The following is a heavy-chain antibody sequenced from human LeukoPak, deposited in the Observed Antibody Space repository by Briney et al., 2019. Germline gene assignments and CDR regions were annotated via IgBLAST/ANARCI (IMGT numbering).Heavy chain of an antibody. D-gene: IGHD6-19*01. J-gene: IGHJ4*02. CDR1: GGSISSYY. CDR3: ARGGMAVGFARFPIFNY. CDR2: IYYSGST. V-gene: IGHV4-59*01. Sequence: SETLSLTCTVSGGSISSYYWNWIRQSPGKGLEWIGDIYYSGSTNYNPSLKSRVTISVDTSKNQFSLRLTSVTAADTAVYYCARGGMAVGFARFPIFNYWGQGTLVTVSS.